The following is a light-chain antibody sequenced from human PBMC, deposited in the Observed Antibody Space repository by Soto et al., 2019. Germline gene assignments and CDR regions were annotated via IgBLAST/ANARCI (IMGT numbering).Light chain of an antibody. J-gene: IGKJ5*01. V-gene: IGKV3-20*01. CDR1: ESVRSNY. CDR2: AAS. Sequence: EIVLTQSPGTLSLSPWERATLSCRASESVRSNYLAWYQQRPGQAPRLLIYAASSRATGIPDRISGSGSGTDFTLTISRLEPEDFAVYYCQQYGSSPRTFGQGTRLEIK. CDR3: QQYGSSPRT.